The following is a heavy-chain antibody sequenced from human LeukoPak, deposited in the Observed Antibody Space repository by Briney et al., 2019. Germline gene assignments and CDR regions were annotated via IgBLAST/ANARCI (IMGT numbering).Heavy chain of an antibody. J-gene: IGHJ5*02. Sequence: ASVKVSCKASGGTFSSYAISWVRQAPGQGLEWMGGIIPIFGTANYAQKFQGRVTITADESTSTAYMELSSLRSEDTAVYYCAISPARVYSSRRSPGPNWFDPWGQGTLVTVSS. D-gene: IGHD6-13*01. CDR2: IIPIFGTA. V-gene: IGHV1-69*13. CDR3: AISPARVYSSRRSPGPNWFDP. CDR1: GGTFSSYA.